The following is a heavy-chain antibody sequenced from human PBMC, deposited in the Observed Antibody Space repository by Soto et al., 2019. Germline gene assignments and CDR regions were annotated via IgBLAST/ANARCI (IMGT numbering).Heavy chain of an antibody. J-gene: IGHJ4*02. D-gene: IGHD3-16*02. CDR3: ARRIWGSYRYPYFDY. V-gene: IGHV3-11*01. CDR1: GFTFSDYY. CDR2: ISSSGSTI. Sequence: GSLRLSCAASGFTFSDYYMSWIRQAPGKGLEWVSYISSSGSTIYYADSVKGRFTISRDNAKNSLYLQMNSLRAEDTAVYYCARRIWGSYRYPYFDYWGQGNLVTVSS.